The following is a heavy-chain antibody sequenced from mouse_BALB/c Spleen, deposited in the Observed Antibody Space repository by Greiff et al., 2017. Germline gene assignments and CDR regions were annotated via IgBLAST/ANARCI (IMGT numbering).Heavy chain of an antibody. CDR1: GFNIKDTY. CDR3: ANDNPFDS. CDR2: IDPANGNT. J-gene: IGHJ2*01. D-gene: IGHD1-3*01. Sequence: EVKLQQSGAELVKPGASVKLSCTASGFNIKDTYMHWVRQRPEQGLEWIGRIDPANGNTKYDPKFQGKATITADTSSDTAYLQLSSLTSEDTAVYYCANDNPFDSWGQGTTLTVSS. V-gene: IGHV14-3*02.